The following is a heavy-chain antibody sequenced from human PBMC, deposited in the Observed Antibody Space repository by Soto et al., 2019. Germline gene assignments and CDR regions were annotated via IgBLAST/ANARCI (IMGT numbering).Heavy chain of an antibody. CDR1: GFTFSSYA. D-gene: IGHD4-4*01. CDR2: ISGSGGST. V-gene: IGHV3-23*01. J-gene: IGHJ6*02. Sequence: GGSLRLSCAASGFTFSSYAMSWLRQAPGKGVEWVSAISGSGGSTYYADSVKGRFTISRDNSKNTLYLQMNSLRAEDTAVYYCAKDHDAGSNYDYYYYYGMDVWGQGTTVTVS. CDR3: AKDHDAGSNYDYYYYYGMDV.